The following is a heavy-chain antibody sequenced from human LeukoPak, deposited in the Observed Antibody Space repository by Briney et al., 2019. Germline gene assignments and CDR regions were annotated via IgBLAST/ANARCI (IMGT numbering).Heavy chain of an antibody. CDR2: SSGYNGNT. D-gene: IGHD2-15*01. CDR3: ARGNYCSGGSCYDGAFDY. CDR1: GYTFTSYG. J-gene: IGHJ4*02. Sequence: ASVKVSCKACGYTFTSYGISWVRLAPGQGLEWMGWSSGYNGNTNYAQKLQGRVTMTTDTSTSTAYMELRSLRSDDTAVYYCARGNYCSGGSCYDGAFDYWGQGTLVTVSS. V-gene: IGHV1-18*01.